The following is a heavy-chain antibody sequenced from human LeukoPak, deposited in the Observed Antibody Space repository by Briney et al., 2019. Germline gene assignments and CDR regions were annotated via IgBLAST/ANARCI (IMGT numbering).Heavy chain of an antibody. CDR1: GFTFSSDG. V-gene: IGHV3-33*01. CDR2: IWYDVGNK. D-gene: IGHD2-2*01. CDR3: ARERDIVVVPAAILRY. J-gene: IGHJ4*02. Sequence: GGSLRLSCAASGFTFSSDGMNWARQAPGKGLEWVAVIWYDVGNKYYADSVKGRFTISRDNSKNTLYLQMNSLRAEDTAVYYCARERDIVVVPAAILRYWGQGTLVTVSS.